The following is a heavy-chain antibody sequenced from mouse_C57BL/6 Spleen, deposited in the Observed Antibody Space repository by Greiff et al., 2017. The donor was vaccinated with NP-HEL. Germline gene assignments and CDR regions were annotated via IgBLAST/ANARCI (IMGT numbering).Heavy chain of an antibody. J-gene: IGHJ2*01. Sequence: QVQLQQPGAELVKPGASVKMSCKASGYTFTSYWITWVKQRPGQGLEWIGDIYPGSGSTNYNEKFKSKATLTVDTSSSTAYMQLSSLTSEDSAVYYCANYYGSSYAFDDWGQGTTLTVSS. D-gene: IGHD1-1*01. CDR2: IYPGSGST. CDR1: GYTFTSYW. CDR3: ANYYGSSYAFDD. V-gene: IGHV1-55*01.